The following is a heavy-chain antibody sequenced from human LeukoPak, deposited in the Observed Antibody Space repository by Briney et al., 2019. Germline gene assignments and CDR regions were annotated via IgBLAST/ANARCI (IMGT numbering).Heavy chain of an antibody. CDR1: GYRFISSG. D-gene: IGHD2-8*01. CDR3: ARDDCINGVCYVGDS. J-gene: IGHJ4*02. Sequence: ASVKVPCKASGYRFISSGINWVRQAPGQGPEWMGWISGDNGNTHYAQRFQGRVTMTTDTSTDTAYMELRSLTSDDTAVYYCARDDCINGVCYVGDSWGQGTLVTVSS. CDR2: ISGDNGNT. V-gene: IGHV1-18*01.